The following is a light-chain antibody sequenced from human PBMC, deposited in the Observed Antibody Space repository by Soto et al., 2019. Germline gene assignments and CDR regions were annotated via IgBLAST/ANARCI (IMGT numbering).Light chain of an antibody. Sequence: DIPLTQSPSFLSASVGDRVTITCRASQGISSYLAWYQQKPGKAPKLLIYAASTLQSGVPSRFSGSGSGTEFTLTISSLQPEDFATYYCQQLNGYPYTFGQGTKLEIK. V-gene: IGKV1-9*01. CDR2: AAS. J-gene: IGKJ2*01. CDR1: QGISSY. CDR3: QQLNGYPYT.